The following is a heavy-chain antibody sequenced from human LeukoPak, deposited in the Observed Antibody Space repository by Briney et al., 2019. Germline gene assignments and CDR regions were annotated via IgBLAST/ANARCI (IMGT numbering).Heavy chain of an antibody. V-gene: IGHV4-39*01. CDR3: ARMIGDDAFDI. D-gene: IGHD3-22*01. CDR1: GVSISSSSYY. CDR2: IYYSGTT. J-gene: IGHJ3*02. Sequence: KSSETLSLTCTVSGVSISSSSYYWDWIRQPPGKGLEWIGTIYYSGTTYYNPSLKSRVTISVDTSRNQFSLKLSSVTATDTAVYYCARMIGDDAFDIWGQGTMVTVSS.